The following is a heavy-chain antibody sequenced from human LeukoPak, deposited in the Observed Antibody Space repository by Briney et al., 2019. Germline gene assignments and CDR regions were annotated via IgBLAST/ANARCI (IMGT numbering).Heavy chain of an antibody. CDR1: GGSVSSGSYY. Sequence: PSETLSLTCTVSGGSVSSGSYYWSWIRQPPGQGLEWIGYIYYSGSTNYNPSLKSRVTISVDTSKNQFSLKLSSVTAADTAVYYCARDRYYYDSSGYPDSLWGQGTMVTVSS. J-gene: IGHJ3*01. CDR3: ARDRYYYDSSGYPDSL. CDR2: IYYSGST. V-gene: IGHV4-61*01. D-gene: IGHD3-22*01.